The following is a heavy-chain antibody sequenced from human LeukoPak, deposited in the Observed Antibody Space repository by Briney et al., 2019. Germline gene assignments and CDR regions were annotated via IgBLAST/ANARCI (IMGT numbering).Heavy chain of an antibody. CDR2: ITANGGST. J-gene: IGHJ4*02. V-gene: IGHV3-23*01. D-gene: IGHD6-19*01. CDR3: ATGSTWFFSS. CDR1: GFTFSIYT. Sequence: GGSLRLSCAASGFTFSIYTMNWVRQAPGKGLEWVSAITANGGSTKYADSVKGRFTISRDNSKNTLYLQMNSLRAEDTAIYYCATGSTWFFSSWGQGTLVTVSP.